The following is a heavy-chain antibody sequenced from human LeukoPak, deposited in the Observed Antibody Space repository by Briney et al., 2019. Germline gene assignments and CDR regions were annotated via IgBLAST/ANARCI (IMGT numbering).Heavy chain of an antibody. D-gene: IGHD3-22*01. J-gene: IGHJ4*02. Sequence: GGSLRLSCAASGFTFSSYAMNWVRQAPGKGLEWVANIKQDGSEKYYVDSVKGRFTISRDNAKNSLYLQMNSLRAEDTAVYYCARDQAHYYDSSGYVYWGQGTLVTVSS. CDR3: ARDQAHYYDSSGYVY. CDR1: GFTFSSYA. V-gene: IGHV3-7*01. CDR2: IKQDGSEK.